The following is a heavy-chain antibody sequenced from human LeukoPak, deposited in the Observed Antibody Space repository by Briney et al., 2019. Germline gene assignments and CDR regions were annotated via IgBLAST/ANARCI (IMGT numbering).Heavy chain of an antibody. Sequence: PGRSLRLSCAASGFTFSSYGMHWVRQAPGKGLEWVSSISSSSSYIYYADSVKGRFTISRDNAKNSLYLQMNSLRAEDTAVYYCAREDYGDYWGYYYYGMDVWGQGTTVTVSS. J-gene: IGHJ6*02. V-gene: IGHV3-21*01. D-gene: IGHD4-17*01. CDR1: GFTFSSYG. CDR3: AREDYGDYWGYYYYGMDV. CDR2: ISSSSSYI.